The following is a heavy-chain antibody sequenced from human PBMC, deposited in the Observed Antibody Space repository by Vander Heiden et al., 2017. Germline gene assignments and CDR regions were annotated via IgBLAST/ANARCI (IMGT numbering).Heavy chain of an antibody. V-gene: IGHV4-34*01. CDR2: IYHSGST. CDR3: ARADYYDSGGYYFNWFDP. Sequence: QAQPQQLGAGLLKPSETPPLTCAVYDGSFSGYYWSWIRQPPGKGLEWIGEIYHSGSTNYNPSLKIRVTISVDTPKGQFSLKLSSVTAADTAVYYCARADYYDSGGYYFNWFDPWGQGTLVTVSS. CDR1: DGSFSGYY. D-gene: IGHD3-22*01. J-gene: IGHJ5*02.